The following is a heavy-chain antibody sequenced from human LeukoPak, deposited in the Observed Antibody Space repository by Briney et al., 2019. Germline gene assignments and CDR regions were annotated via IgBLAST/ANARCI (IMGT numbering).Heavy chain of an antibody. Sequence: GGSLRLSCAASGFTFSSYGMSWVRQAPGKGLEWVSAISGSGGSTYYADSVKGRFTISRDNAKNSLYLQMNSLRAEDTAVYYCARRYDFWSGYPAFDYWGQGTLVTVSS. V-gene: IGHV3-23*01. CDR3: ARRYDFWSGYPAFDY. J-gene: IGHJ4*02. D-gene: IGHD3-3*01. CDR1: GFTFSSYG. CDR2: ISGSGGST.